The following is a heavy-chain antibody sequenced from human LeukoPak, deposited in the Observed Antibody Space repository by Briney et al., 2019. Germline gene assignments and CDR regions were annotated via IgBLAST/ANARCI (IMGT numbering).Heavy chain of an antibody. CDR2: ITTGRGET. D-gene: IGHD6-19*01. CDR3: ARGGKQWRGGNYLDS. Sequence: ASVKVSCKASGYTFTDYALHWVRQAPGQSLEWMGWITTGRGETRYSQEFQRRTTFTRDTSASTVYMDLSDLRSEDTAVYYCARGGKQWRGGNYLDSWGQGTLVAVSS. J-gene: IGHJ4*02. CDR1: GYTFTDYA. V-gene: IGHV1-3*03.